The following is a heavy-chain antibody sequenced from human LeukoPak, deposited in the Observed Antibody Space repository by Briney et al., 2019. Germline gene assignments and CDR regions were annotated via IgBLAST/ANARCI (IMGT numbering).Heavy chain of an antibody. CDR2: IRTKAYGGTT. CDR3: IRGYCSGDNCYYYYYYMDV. J-gene: IGHJ6*03. V-gene: IGHV3-49*04. D-gene: IGHD2-15*01. CDR1: GFTFGDYA. Sequence: GGSLRLSCTASGFTFGDYAMSWVRQAPGKGLEWVGFIRTKAYGGTTQYAASVKGRFTISRDDSKSIAYLQMNSLKTEDTAVYYCIRGYCSGDNCYYYYYYMDVWGKGTTVTISS.